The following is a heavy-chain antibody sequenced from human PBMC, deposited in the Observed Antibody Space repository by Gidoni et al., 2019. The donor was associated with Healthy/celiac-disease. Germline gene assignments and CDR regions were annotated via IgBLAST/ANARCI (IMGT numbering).Heavy chain of an antibody. V-gene: IGHV1-69*02. D-gene: IGHD2-2*01. CDR2: IIPILGIA. CDR1: GGTFSSYT. CDR3: ARSPFVPAAAYYYYMDV. Sequence: QVQLVQSGAEVKQPGSSVKVSCKASGGTFSSYTISWVRQAPGQGLEWMGRIIPILGIANYAQKFQGRVTITADKSTSTAYMELSSLRSEDTAVYYCARSPFVPAAAYYYYMDVWGKGTTVTVSS. J-gene: IGHJ6*03.